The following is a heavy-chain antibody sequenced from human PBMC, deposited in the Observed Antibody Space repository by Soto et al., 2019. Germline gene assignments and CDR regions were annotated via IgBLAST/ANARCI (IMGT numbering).Heavy chain of an antibody. Sequence: SETLSLTCAVYGGSFSGYYWSWIRQPPGKGLEWIGEINHSGSTNYNPSLKSRVTISVDTSKNQFSLKLSSVTAADTAVYYCARGRTPTRYYYYMDVWGKGTTATVSS. CDR1: GGSFSGYY. CDR3: ARGRTPTRYYYYMDV. J-gene: IGHJ6*03. V-gene: IGHV4-34*01. D-gene: IGHD2-15*01. CDR2: INHSGST.